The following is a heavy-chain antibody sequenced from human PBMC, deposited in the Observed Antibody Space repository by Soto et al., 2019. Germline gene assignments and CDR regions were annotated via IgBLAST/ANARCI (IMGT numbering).Heavy chain of an antibody. CDR1: GASISSAQL. CDR2: IYHSGST. V-gene: IGHV4-4*02. CDR3: ASHLGATRGPFDF. Sequence: SETLSLTCAVSGASISSAQLWNLVRQPPGKGLEWIGEIYHSGSTNYNPSLKSRVTISLDKSKNQFSLRLSSVTAADTAVYYCASHLGATRGPFDFWGQGILVTVSS. D-gene: IGHD1-26*01. J-gene: IGHJ4*02.